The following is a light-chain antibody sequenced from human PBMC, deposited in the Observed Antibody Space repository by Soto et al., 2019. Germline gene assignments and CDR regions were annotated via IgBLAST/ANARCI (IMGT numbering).Light chain of an antibody. J-gene: IGLJ1*01. CDR2: EVT. CDR3: SSYRTSNTYV. CDR1: SSDIGGYNY. V-gene: IGLV2-14*01. Sequence: QSVLTQPASVSGSPGQTITISCTGTSSDIGGYNYVSWYQQHPGKAPKLIIYEVTNRPSGVSHRFSGSKSGNTAFLTISGLQAEDETDYHCSSYRTSNTYVFXTGTKVTVL.